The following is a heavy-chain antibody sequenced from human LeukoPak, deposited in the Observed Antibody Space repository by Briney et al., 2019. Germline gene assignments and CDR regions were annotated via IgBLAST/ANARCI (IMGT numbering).Heavy chain of an antibody. D-gene: IGHD3-3*01. Sequence: SETLSLTCTVSGGSISSYYWSWIRQPPGKGLERIGYIYYSGSTNYNPSLKSRVTISVDTSKNQFSLKLSSVTAADTAVYYCARLYYDFWSGYYYFDYWGQGTLVTVSS. CDR3: ARLYYDFWSGYYYFDY. CDR2: IYYSGST. V-gene: IGHV4-59*01. CDR1: GGSISSYY. J-gene: IGHJ4*02.